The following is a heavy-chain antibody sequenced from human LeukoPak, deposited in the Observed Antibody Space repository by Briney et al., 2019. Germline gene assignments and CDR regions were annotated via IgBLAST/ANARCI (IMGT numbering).Heavy chain of an antibody. Sequence: GESLILAWAPSGFSFSSYSMNWVRQAAGKWLEWVSYISSSSSTIYYADCVKGRFTISRDNAKNSLYLQMNSLRAEDTAVYYCARRSSGNGFDYWGQGTLVTVSS. D-gene: IGHD4-23*01. CDR2: ISSSSSTI. J-gene: IGHJ4*02. CDR1: GFSFSSYS. CDR3: ARRSSGNGFDY. V-gene: IGHV3-48*01.